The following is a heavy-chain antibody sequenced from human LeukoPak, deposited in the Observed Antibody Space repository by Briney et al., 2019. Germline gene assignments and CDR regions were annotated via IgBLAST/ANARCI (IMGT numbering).Heavy chain of an antibody. CDR2: IYSDNT. J-gene: IGHJ4*02. CDR1: GFTVSTNS. CDR3: ARRVGAYSHPYDY. V-gene: IGHV3-53*01. Sequence: GGSLRLSCTVSGFTVSTNSMSWVRQAPGKGLGWVSFIYSDNTHYSDSVKGRFTISRDKSKTTLYLQMNSLRAEDTAVYYCARRVGAYSHPYDYWGQGTLVSVSS. D-gene: IGHD4/OR15-4a*01.